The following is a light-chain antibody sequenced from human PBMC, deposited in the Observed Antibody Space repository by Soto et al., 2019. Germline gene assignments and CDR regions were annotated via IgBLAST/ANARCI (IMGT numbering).Light chain of an antibody. J-gene: IGKJ4*01. CDR1: QSVATY. CDR2: DSS. CDR3: QQRRNWPLT. V-gene: IGKV3-11*01. Sequence: EIVLTQSPATLSLSPGASAPLSCRASQSVATYLAWYQQKPGQAPKLLIYDSSNRATGIPARFSASGSVTDFTLTISSLEPEDSAVYFCQQRRNWPLTFGGGTKVEIK.